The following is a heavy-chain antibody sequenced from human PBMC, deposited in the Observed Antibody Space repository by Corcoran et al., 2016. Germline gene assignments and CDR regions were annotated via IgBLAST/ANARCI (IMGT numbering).Heavy chain of an antibody. CDR2: ISYDGSNK. J-gene: IGHJ4*02. D-gene: IGHD6-19*01. Sequence: QVQLVESGGGVVQPGRSLRLSCAASGFTFSSYGMHWVRQAPGKGLEWVAVISYDGSNKYYADSVKGRFTISRDNSKNTLYLQMNSLRAEDADVYYWEGLIAVVPYDFDYWGQGTLVTVSS. V-gene: IGHV3-30*03. CDR3: EGLIAVVPYDFDY. CDR1: GFTFSSYG.